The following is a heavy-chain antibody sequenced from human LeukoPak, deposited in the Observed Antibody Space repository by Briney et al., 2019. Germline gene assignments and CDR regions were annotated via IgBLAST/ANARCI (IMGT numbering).Heavy chain of an antibody. CDR1: EFNINDHW. Sequence: GGSLRLSCSPSEFNINDHWMSWVRRAAGKGLEWVAHINQAGSEKQYVDSVKGRSTISRDNAKNSLFLHMNSLRPEDTAVYYCARGHYGLGSWGQGTLVTVSS. J-gene: IGHJ5*01. V-gene: IGHV3-7*04. CDR2: INQAGSEK. CDR3: ARGHYGLGS. D-gene: IGHD3-10*01.